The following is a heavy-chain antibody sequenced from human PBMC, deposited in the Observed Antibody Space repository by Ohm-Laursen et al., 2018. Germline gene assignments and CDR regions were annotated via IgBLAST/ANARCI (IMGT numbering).Heavy chain of an antibody. CDR3: ARSTPLDYYYGMDV. J-gene: IGHJ6*02. Sequence: ASVKVSCKASGYTFTSYGISWVRQAPGQGLEWMGWISAYNGNTNYAQKLQGRVTMTTDTSTSTAYMELRSLRSDDTAVYYCARSTPLDYYYGMDVWGQGTTVTVSS. CDR1: GYTFTSYG. CDR2: ISAYNGNT. V-gene: IGHV1-18*01.